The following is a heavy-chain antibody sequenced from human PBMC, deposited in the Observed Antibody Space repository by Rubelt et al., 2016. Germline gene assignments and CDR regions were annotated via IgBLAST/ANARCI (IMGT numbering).Heavy chain of an antibody. CDR3: ARARSTGVGGRGFFDS. Sequence: QLQLQESGPGLVKPSETLSLTCTVSGGAISDSDYYWAWIRQPPGRGLEYIVTVLHSGSAYYNPSLNSRVTVSVDTSKNQSSLGLYSVTAADTAVYYCARARSTGVGGRGFFDSWGQGTLVTVSS. J-gene: IGHJ5*01. CDR1: GGAISDSDYY. D-gene: IGHD1-1*01. CDR2: VLHSGSA. V-gene: IGHV4-39*01.